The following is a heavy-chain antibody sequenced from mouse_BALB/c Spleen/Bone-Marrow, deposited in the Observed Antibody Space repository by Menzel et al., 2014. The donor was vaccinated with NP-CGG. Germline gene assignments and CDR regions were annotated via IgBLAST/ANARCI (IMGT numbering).Heavy chain of an antibody. CDR1: GYSFTGYY. CDR2: VNPNNGGT. Sequence: EVMLVESGPDLVKPGASLKISCKASGYSFTGYYMYWLKQSHGKGLEWIGRVNPNNGGTTYNQKFKDKAILTVDKSSTIAYMELRSLTSEDSAVYYCARDAMDYWGQGTSVTVSS. J-gene: IGHJ4*01. CDR3: ARDAMDY. V-gene: IGHV1-18*01.